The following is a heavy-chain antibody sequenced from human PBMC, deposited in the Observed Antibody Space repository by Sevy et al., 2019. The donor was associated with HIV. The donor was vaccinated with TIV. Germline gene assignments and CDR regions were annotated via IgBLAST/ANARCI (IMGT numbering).Heavy chain of an antibody. CDR1: GFTFDDYG. J-gene: IGHJ4*02. CDR2: INWDGSST. D-gene: IGHD2-21*02. Sequence: GSLRLSCAASGFTFDDYGMSWVRQAPGKGLEWVSGINWDGSSTGYADSVKGRFTISRDNVKNSLHLQMTNLRAEDTAFYYCAREKSCGGACYHFDHWGQGTLVTVSS. CDR3: AREKSCGGACYHFDH. V-gene: IGHV3-20*04.